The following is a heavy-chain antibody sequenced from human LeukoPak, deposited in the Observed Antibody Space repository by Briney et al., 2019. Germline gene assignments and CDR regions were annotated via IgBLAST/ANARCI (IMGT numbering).Heavy chain of an antibody. J-gene: IGHJ6*02. Sequence: SETLSLTCTVSGGSISNHYWSWIRQSPGKGLEWMGYIYYSGSTKYNPSLKSRVTISVDTSKNQFSLKLSSVTAADTAVYYCARRARRDGYNWGDFYYYYGLDVWGQGTTVTVSS. V-gene: IGHV4-59*08. CDR3: ARRARRDGYNWGDFYYYYGLDV. D-gene: IGHD5-24*01. CDR1: GGSISNHY. CDR2: IYYSGST.